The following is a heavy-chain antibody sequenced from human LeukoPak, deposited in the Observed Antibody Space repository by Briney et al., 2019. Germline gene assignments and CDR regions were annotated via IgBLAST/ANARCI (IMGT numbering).Heavy chain of an antibody. CDR2: IGIDSGNT. D-gene: IGHD5-24*01. CDR3: ARDYKYAFDN. CDR1: GFTFSDYG. V-gene: IGHV3-11*06. J-gene: IGHJ4*02. Sequence: GGSLRLSCAASGFTFSDYGMNWIRQAPGKGLEWISYIGIDSGNTNYADSVKGRFTISGDKAKNSLYLQMNSLRVEDTAVYYCARDYKYAFDNWGQGTLVTVSS.